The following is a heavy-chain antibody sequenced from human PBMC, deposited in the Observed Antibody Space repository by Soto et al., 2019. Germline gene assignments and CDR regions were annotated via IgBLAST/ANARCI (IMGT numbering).Heavy chain of an antibody. D-gene: IGHD6-6*01. V-gene: IGHV3-21*01. CDR2: ILSSGGSI. J-gene: IGHJ6*03. CDR3: VRDSGERLVRRGFYYYYMDV. CDR1: GVTFSSFS. Sequence: PGGSLRLSCAASGVTFSSFSFNWVRQAPGKGLEWVSFILSSGGSIYYADSVKGRFTISRDNAKNSLYLQMNSLKDEDTAVYYCVRDSGERLVRRGFYYYYMDVWGKGTTVTVSS.